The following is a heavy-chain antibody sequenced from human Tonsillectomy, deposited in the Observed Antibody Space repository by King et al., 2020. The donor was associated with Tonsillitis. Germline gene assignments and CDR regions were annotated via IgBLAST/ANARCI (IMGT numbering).Heavy chain of an antibody. CDR1: GFTFDDYA. CDR3: ANVLISGWYLHYFLP. CDR2: ISWNSANM. Sequence: VQLVESGGGLVQPGRSLRLSCAASGFTFDDYAMHWVRQAPGKGLEWVSGISWNSANMGYADSVKGRFTISRDNAKNSLYLQMNSLRVEDTAFYYCANVLISGWYLHYFLPWRQGTLVTVPS. D-gene: IGHD6-19*01. J-gene: IGHJ5*02. V-gene: IGHV3-9*01.